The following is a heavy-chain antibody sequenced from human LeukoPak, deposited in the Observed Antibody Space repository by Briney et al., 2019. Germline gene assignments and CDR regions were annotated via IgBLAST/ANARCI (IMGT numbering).Heavy chain of an antibody. CDR2: ISGSGGST. CDR1: GFTFSSYA. Sequence: GGSLRLSCAASGFTFSSYAMSWVRQAPGKGLEWVSAISGSGGSTYSADAVKGRFTISRDNSKKTLYLQMNSLRAEDTAFFFQAEDGIRYFDWLPNFDYWGQGTLVTVSS. CDR3: AEDGIRYFDWLPNFDY. V-gene: IGHV3-23*01. J-gene: IGHJ4*02. D-gene: IGHD3-9*01.